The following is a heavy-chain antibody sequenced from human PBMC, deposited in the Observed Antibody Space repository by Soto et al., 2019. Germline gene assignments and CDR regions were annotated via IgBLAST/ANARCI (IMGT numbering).Heavy chain of an antibody. V-gene: IGHV1-18*01. D-gene: IGHD4-17*01. CDR3: ARGGVYGDYGSAFDI. J-gene: IGHJ3*02. Sequence: GASVKVSCKASGYTFTSYGISWVRQAPGQGLEWMGWISAYNGNTNYAQKLQGRVTMTTDTSTSTAYTELRSLRSDDTAVYYCARGGVYGDYGSAFDIWGQGTMVTVSS. CDR2: ISAYNGNT. CDR1: GYTFTSYG.